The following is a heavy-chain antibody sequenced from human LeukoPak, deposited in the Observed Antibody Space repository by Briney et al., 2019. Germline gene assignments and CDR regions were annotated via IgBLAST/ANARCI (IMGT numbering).Heavy chain of an antibody. CDR1: GGSISSSSYY. V-gene: IGHV4-61*05. CDR3: ARLRWEPDAFDI. Sequence: SETLSLTCTVSGGSISSSSYYWGWIRQPPGKGLEWIGYIYYSGSTNYNPSLKSRVTISVDTSKNQFSLKLSSVTAADTAVYYCARLRWEPDAFDIWGQGTMVTVSS. D-gene: IGHD1-26*01. J-gene: IGHJ3*02. CDR2: IYYSGST.